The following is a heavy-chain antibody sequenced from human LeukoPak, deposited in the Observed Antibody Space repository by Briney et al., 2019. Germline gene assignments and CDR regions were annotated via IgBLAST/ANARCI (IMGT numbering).Heavy chain of an antibody. CDR1: GFTFSSYW. CDR3: ARDHSYCSSTSCYVSYYYCYGMDV. Sequence: PGGSLRLSCAASGFTFSSYWMSWVRQAPGKGLEWVANIKQDGSEKYYVDSVKGRFTISRDNAKNSLYLQMNSLRAEDTAVYYCARDHSYCSSTSCYVSYYYCYGMDVWGQGTTVTVSS. J-gene: IGHJ6*02. CDR2: IKQDGSEK. V-gene: IGHV3-7*01. D-gene: IGHD2-2*01.